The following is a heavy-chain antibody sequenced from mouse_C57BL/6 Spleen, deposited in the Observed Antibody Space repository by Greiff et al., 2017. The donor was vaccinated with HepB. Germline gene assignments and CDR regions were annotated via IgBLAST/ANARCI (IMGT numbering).Heavy chain of an antibody. CDR2: ISSGSSTI. D-gene: IGHD1-1*01. CDR1: GFTFSDYG. CDR3: ARNYGSRGAWYFDY. Sequence: EVMLVESGGGLVKPGGSLKLSCAASGFTFSDYGMHWVRQAPEKGLEWVAYISSGSSTIYYADTVKGRFTISRDNAKNTLFLQMTSLRSEDTAMYYCARNYGSRGAWYFDYWGQGTTLTVSS. V-gene: IGHV5-17*01. J-gene: IGHJ2*01.